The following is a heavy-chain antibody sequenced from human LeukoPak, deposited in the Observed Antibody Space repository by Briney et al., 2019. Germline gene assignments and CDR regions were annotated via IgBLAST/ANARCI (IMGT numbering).Heavy chain of an antibody. D-gene: IGHD3-10*01. CDR2: IKEDGSDK. J-gene: IGHJ4*02. Sequence: GGSLRLSCSASAFTFSMYWMTWVRQAPGKGLGWVATIKEDGSDKYYVDSVRGRFTISRDNAENSLNLQMNSLTAEDTALYYCVRDGIRDIPGVITIRYDYWGQGTLVTVSS. V-gene: IGHV3-7*05. CDR3: VRDGIRDIPGVITIRYDY. CDR1: AFTFSMYW.